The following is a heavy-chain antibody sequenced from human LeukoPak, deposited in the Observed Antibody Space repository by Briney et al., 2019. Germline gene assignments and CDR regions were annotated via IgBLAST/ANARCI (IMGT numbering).Heavy chain of an antibody. D-gene: IGHD4-23*01. J-gene: IGHJ4*02. CDR3: ARQIPVGY. Sequence: GGSLRLSCAASGFTVSSNYMSWVRQYPGKGLEWVSVIYSGGSTYYADSVKGRFTISRDNSKNTLYLQVNSLRVEDTAVYYCARQIPVGYWGQGILVTVSS. CDR1: GFTVSSNY. V-gene: IGHV3-53*01. CDR2: IYSGGST.